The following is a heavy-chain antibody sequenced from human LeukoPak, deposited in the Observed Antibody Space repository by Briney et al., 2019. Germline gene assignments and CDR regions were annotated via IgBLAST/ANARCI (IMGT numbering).Heavy chain of an antibody. Sequence: SETLSLTCTVSGGSISSYYWSWIRQPPGKGLEWIGYIYYSGSTNYNPSLKSRVTISVDTSKNQFSLKLSSVTAADTAVYYCARVGYCSSTSCSYFDYWGQRTLVTVSS. CDR3: ARVGYCSSTSCSYFDY. CDR2: IYYSGST. CDR1: GGSISSYY. D-gene: IGHD2-2*01. J-gene: IGHJ4*02. V-gene: IGHV4-59*01.